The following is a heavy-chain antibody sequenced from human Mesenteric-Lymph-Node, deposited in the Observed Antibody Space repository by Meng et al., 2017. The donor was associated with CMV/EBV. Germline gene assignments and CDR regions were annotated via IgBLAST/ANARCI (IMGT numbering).Heavy chain of an antibody. Sequence: LSLTCAASGFTFSDHYMDWVRQAPGKGLEWVGRSRNKVNSYTTEYAASVKGRFTISRDDSKDSLYLQMNSLKTEDTAVYYCARGHCSGGGCYGGDYWGQGTLVTVSS. V-gene: IGHV3-72*01. CDR3: ARGHCSGGGCYGGDY. J-gene: IGHJ4*02. CDR1: GFTFSDHY. D-gene: IGHD2-15*01. CDR2: SRNKVNSYTT.